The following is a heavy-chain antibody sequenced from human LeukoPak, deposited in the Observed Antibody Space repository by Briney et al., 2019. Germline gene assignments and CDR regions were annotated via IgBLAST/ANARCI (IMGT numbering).Heavy chain of an antibody. CDR3: ARGRYYGSGSRLYYYYYMDV. J-gene: IGHJ6*03. CDR2: IYYSGST. V-gene: IGHV4-59*01. Sequence: PSETLSLTCTVSGGSISSYYWSWIRQPPGKGLEWIGYIYYSGSTNYNPSLKSRVTISVDTSKNQFSLKLSSVTAADTAVYYCARGRYYGSGSRLYYYYYMDVWGKGTTVTISS. CDR1: GGSISSYY. D-gene: IGHD3-10*01.